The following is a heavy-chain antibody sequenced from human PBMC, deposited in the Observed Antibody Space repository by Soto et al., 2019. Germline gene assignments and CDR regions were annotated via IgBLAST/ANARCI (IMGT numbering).Heavy chain of an antibody. CDR2: INPESTTL. J-gene: IGHJ4*02. CDR1: EITLNIYW. D-gene: IGHD3-10*01. CDR3: TKDTFGAWDS. V-gene: IGHV3-74*01. Sequence: EAQLVESGGGLVQPGGSLTLSCTDSEITLNIYWMHWIRQAPGKGLVWDSRINPESTTLTYADSVTGRFTISRDSAKNTLYLQMNGLSAEDTAIYYCTKDTFGAWDSCGQGTLVTVSS.